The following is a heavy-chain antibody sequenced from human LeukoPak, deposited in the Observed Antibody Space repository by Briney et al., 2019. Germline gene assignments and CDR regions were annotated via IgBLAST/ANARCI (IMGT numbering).Heavy chain of an antibody. CDR1: GYTFTGYY. CDR3: ARDWGVYSSSWLTISDY. CDR2: INPNSGGT. Sequence: GASVKVSCKASGYTFTGYYMHWVRQAPGQGLEWMGWINPNSGGTNYAQRFQGRVTMTRDTSISTAYMELSRLRSDDTAVYYCARDWGVYSSSWLTISDYWGQGTLVTVSS. J-gene: IGHJ4*02. V-gene: IGHV1-2*02. D-gene: IGHD6-13*01.